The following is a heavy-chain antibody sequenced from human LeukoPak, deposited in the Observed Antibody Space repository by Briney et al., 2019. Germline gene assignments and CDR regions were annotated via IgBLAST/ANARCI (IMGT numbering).Heavy chain of an antibody. D-gene: IGHD3-9*01. CDR2: IKRKTNGGTK. J-gene: IGHJ4*02. Sequence: KPGGSLRPSWAAAGFTFSRCAMGWVRQAQGKGREWVGRIKRKTNGGTKENAGPVKGRFTISRDDSKNTLYLQMNSLKTEDTAVYYCTTDSRITIFYWGQGTLVTVSS. CDR1: GFTFSRCA. CDR3: TTDSRITIFY. V-gene: IGHV3-15*01.